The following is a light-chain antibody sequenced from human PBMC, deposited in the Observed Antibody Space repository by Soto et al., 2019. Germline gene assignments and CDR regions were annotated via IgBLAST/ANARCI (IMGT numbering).Light chain of an antibody. CDR3: QQCGSSPWT. CDR2: AAS. CDR1: QSVSSYY. J-gene: IGKJ1*01. V-gene: IGKV3-20*01. Sequence: VLTQSPVILSLSLGERATLSFRASQSVSSYYLAWYQQKPGQAPRLLIYAASSRATGIPDRCSGGGSGTDFTLTISRREPADFAVYYCQQCGSSPWTFGQGTKVDI.